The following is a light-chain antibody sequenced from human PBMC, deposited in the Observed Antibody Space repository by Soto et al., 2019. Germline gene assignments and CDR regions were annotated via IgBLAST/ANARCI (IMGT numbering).Light chain of an antibody. J-gene: IGKJ2*01. CDR1: QGISSY. CDR2: PAS. CDR3: QQLNSYTYT. Sequence: DIHLTQSPSFLSASVGDRVTLTCRASQGISSYLAWYQQKPGKAPKLLIYPASTLHSGVPSRFSGSGSGTEFTLTISSLQPEDFATYYCQQLNSYTYTFGQGTKLEIK. V-gene: IGKV1-9*01.